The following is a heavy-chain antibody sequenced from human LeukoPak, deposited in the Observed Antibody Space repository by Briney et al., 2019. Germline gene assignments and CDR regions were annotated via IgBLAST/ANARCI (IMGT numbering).Heavy chain of an antibody. Sequence: PGRSLRLSCAASGFVFSSLDMGWVRQAPGKGLEWVSAITHSGYGTYYADSVKGRFTVSRDNSKNTLYLQMNSLRAEDTAVYFCAKDARRSSGWWFFDHWGQGTLVTVSS. CDR1: GFVFSSLD. D-gene: IGHD6-19*01. V-gene: IGHV3-23*01. J-gene: IGHJ4*02. CDR3: AKDARRSSGWWFFDH. CDR2: ITHSGYGT.